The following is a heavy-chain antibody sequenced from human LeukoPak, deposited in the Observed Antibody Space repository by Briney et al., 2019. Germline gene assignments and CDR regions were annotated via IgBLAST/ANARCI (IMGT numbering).Heavy chain of an antibody. Sequence: GGSLRLSCAASGFTFSSYAMHWVRQAPGKGLEYVSAISSNGGSTYYANSVKGRFTISRDNSKNTLYLQMGSLRAEDMAVYYCARAIYSGSYSSGMDVWGQGTRSPSP. CDR2: ISSNGGST. D-gene: IGHD1-26*01. CDR1: GFTFSSYA. CDR3: ARAIYSGSYSSGMDV. J-gene: IGHJ6*02. V-gene: IGHV3-64*01.